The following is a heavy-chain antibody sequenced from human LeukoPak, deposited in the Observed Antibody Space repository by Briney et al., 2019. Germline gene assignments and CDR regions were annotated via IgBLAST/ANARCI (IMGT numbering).Heavy chain of an antibody. V-gene: IGHV4-39*07. Sequence: SETLSLTCTVSGGSISSSSYYWGWIRQPPGKGLEWIGSIYYSGSTYYNPSLKSRVTISVDTSKNQFSLKLSSVTAADTAVYYCARGSKLTYGMDVWGQGTTVTVSS. CDR3: ARGSKLTYGMDV. D-gene: IGHD3-9*01. CDR1: GGSISSSSYY. CDR2: IYYSGST. J-gene: IGHJ6*02.